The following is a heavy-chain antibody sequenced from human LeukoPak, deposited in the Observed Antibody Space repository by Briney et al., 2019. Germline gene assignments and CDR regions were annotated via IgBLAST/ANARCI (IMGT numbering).Heavy chain of an antibody. CDR3: VRDSVDIVVIPATIDC. J-gene: IGHJ4*02. D-gene: IGHD2-2*03. CDR2: ISAYDGNT. Sequence: ASVKDSCKASRYTFTRYVISWVRPAPGQGREWMGLISAYDGNTNYAQKLCGRVTLTTDTSPRTAYMELRTLRYDDTAVYYCVRDSVDIVVIPATIDCWGERTLLSASS. CDR1: RYTFTRYV. V-gene: IGHV1-18*01.